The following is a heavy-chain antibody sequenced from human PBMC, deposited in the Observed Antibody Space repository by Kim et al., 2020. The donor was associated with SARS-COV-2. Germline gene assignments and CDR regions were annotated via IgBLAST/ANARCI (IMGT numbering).Heavy chain of an antibody. CDR3: ARGQWSDY. CDR2: GST. J-gene: IGHJ4*02. V-gene: IGHV4-34*01. Sequence: GSTRYSPSHKSRVTMSIDTSKNQFSLNLNSVTAADTAVYYCARGQWSDYWGQGTLVTVSS. D-gene: IGHD2-8*01.